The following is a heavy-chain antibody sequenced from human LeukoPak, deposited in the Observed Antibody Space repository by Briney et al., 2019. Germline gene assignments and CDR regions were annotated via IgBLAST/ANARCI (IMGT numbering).Heavy chain of an antibody. CDR3: ARGRRRDGYNTYLIEY. CDR1: IGSLSGYY. CDR2: INHSGST. J-gene: IGHJ4*02. D-gene: IGHD5-24*01. Sequence: PSETLSLTRALYIGSLSGYYSSWIRHPPGRGLECIGEINHSGSTDYNPSLKSRVTISVDTSKIQFSLKLSSVTAADTAVYYCARGRRRDGYNTYLIEYWGQGTLVTVSS. V-gene: IGHV4-34*01.